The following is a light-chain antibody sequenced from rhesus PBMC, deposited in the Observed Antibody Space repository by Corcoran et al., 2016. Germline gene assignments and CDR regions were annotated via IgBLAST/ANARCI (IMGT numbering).Light chain of an antibody. CDR3: QQYSHWPLT. J-gene: IGKJ4*01. V-gene: IGKV3-42*03. Sequence: EIVLTQSPGTLSLSPGDRATLSCRASQSVNHNLAWYLQKHGQPPSLRFLGSSTRAPGIPDRFSAMGSGTDFTLTLSSMEPEDFAIYYCQQYSHWPLTFGGGTKVDIK. CDR2: GSS. CDR1: QSVNHN.